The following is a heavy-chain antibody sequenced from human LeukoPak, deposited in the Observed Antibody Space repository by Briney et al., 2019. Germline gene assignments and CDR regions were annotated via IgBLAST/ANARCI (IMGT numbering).Heavy chain of an antibody. Sequence: GGSLRLSCAAPGFSFSSYTMSWGRQAPGKGLEWVSSISSRSSYIFYAGSMKGRFTVSRDNATNSLYLQMNSLRAEDTAVYYCARALYYDILTGYETHTYYFDYWGQGSLVTVSS. CDR3: ARALYYDILTGYETHTYYFDY. V-gene: IGHV3-21*01. J-gene: IGHJ4*02. CDR2: ISSRSSYI. D-gene: IGHD3-9*01. CDR1: GFSFSSYT.